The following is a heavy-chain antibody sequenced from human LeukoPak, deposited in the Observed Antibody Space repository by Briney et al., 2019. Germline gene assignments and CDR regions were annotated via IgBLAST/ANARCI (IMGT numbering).Heavy chain of an antibody. J-gene: IGHJ4*02. D-gene: IGHD3-22*01. CDR3: AKSGSSAYYDSSGYYYVYFDY. V-gene: IGHV3-23*01. CDR1: GFTFTNYA. Sequence: PGGSLRLSCAASGFTFTNYAMTWVRQATGKGLEWVSAISGSGGSTYYADSVKGRFTISRDNSKNTLYLQMNSLRAEDTAVYYCAKSGSSAYYDSSGYYYVYFDYWGQGTLVTVSS. CDR2: ISGSGGST.